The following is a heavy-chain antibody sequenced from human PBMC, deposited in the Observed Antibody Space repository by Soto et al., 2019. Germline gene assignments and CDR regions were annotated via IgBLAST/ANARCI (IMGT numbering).Heavy chain of an antibody. CDR1: GFTFSSYA. D-gene: IGHD3-22*01. CDR3: ANLNYYDSSGYYYPFDY. Sequence: EVQLLESGGGLVQPGGSLRLSCAASGFTFSSYAMSWVRQAPGKGLEWVSAISGSGGSTYYGDSVKGRFTISRANSKNTLYLQMNSLRAEDTAVYYCANLNYYDSSGYYYPFDYWGQGTLVTVSS. V-gene: IGHV3-23*01. CDR2: ISGSGGST. J-gene: IGHJ4*02.